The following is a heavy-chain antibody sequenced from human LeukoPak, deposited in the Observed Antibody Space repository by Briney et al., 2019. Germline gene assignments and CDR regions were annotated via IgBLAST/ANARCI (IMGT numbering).Heavy chain of an antibody. CDR2: IYSGGST. J-gene: IGHJ4*02. V-gene: IGHV3-53*01. Sequence: GGSLRLSCVASGFTVSSNYMSWVRQARGKGLEWVSVIYSGGSTYYADSVKGRFTISRDNSKNTLYLQMNSLRVEDTAVYYCARDYGVAEGYWGQGTLVTVSS. CDR1: GFTVSSNY. D-gene: IGHD6-19*01. CDR3: ARDYGVAEGY.